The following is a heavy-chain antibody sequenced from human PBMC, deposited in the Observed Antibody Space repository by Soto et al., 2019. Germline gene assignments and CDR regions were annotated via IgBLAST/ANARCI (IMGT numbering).Heavy chain of an antibody. Sequence: QVQLQQWGAGLLKPSETLSLGCAVYGESFSGYYWNWIRQPPGKGLEWIGEITDLGSANYKPSLASRVTISVDPSKKQFSLRLNSVTAADAAVYYCARRRRGITMVRGTYAMDVWGQGTTVTVSS. CDR2: ITDLGSA. V-gene: IGHV4-34*01. D-gene: IGHD3-10*01. CDR3: ARRRRGITMVRGTYAMDV. J-gene: IGHJ6*02. CDR1: GESFSGYY.